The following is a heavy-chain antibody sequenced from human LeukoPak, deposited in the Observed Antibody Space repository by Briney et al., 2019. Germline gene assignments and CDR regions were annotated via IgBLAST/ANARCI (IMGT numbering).Heavy chain of an antibody. V-gene: IGHV4-59*12. D-gene: IGHD5-18*01. CDR1: GGSISSYY. CDR3: ASSPVDSDSNYYYMDV. CDR2: IYYSGST. Sequence: SETLSLTCTVSGGSISSYYWSWIRQPPGKGLEWIGYIYYSGSTNYNPSLKSRVTISVDTSKNQFSLKLDSVTAADTAVYYCASSPVDSDSNYYYMDVWGKGTTVTVSS. J-gene: IGHJ6*03.